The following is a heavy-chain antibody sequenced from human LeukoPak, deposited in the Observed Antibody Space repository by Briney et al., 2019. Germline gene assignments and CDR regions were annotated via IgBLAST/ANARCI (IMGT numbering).Heavy chain of an antibody. D-gene: IGHD6-19*01. J-gene: IGHJ4*02. V-gene: IGHV3-7*01. CDR2: IKQDGSEK. CDR1: GFTFSSYW. Sequence: PGGSLRLSCAASGFTFSSYWMSWVRQAPGKGLEWVANIKQDGSEKYYVDSVKGRFTISRDNAKNSLYLQMNSLRAEDTAVYYCAKDKAVAGPRGLDYWGQGTLVTVSS. CDR3: AKDKAVAGPRGLDY.